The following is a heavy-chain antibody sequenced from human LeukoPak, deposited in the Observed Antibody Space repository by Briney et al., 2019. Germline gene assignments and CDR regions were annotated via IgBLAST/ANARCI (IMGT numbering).Heavy chain of an antibody. J-gene: IGHJ4*02. CDR3: ARNVDTSMVTLWYFDY. V-gene: IGHV1-18*04. CDR2: ISGHNGNT. D-gene: IGHD5-18*01. Sequence: ASVKVSCKASGYTFTSYAIGWVRQAPGQGLEWVGWISGHNGNTNYAQKLQGRVTLTTDTSTSTAYMELRSLRSDDAAIYYCARNVDTSMVTLWYFDYWGQGTLVTVSS. CDR1: GYTFTSYA.